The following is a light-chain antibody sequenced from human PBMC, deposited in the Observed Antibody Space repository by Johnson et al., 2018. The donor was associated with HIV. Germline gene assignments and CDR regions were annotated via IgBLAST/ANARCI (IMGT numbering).Light chain of an antibody. CDR1: SSNIGNNY. CDR2: DNN. CDR3: GTWATSLGAQYF. V-gene: IGLV1-51*01. J-gene: IGLJ1*01. Sequence: QSVLTQPPSVSAAPGQKVTISCSGSSSNIGNNYVSWYQQLPGTAPKLLIYDNNKRPSGIPDRFSGSKSGTSATLGITGLQTGDEADYYCGTWATSLGAQYFCGSWTNVTAL.